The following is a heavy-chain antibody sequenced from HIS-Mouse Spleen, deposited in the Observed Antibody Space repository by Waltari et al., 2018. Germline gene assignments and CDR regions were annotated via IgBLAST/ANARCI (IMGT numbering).Heavy chain of an antibody. D-gene: IGHD6-13*01. CDR1: GGPIRSSSSY. CDR3: AREIPYSSSWYDWYFDL. Sequence: QLQLQESGPGLVKPSETLSLTCTVSGGPIRSSSSYWGCCRQPPGKGLEWIGSIYYSGSTYYNPSLKSRVTISVDTSKNQFSLKLSSVTAADTAVYYCAREIPYSSSWYDWYFDLWGRGTLVTVSS. CDR2: IYYSGST. V-gene: IGHV4-39*07. J-gene: IGHJ2*01.